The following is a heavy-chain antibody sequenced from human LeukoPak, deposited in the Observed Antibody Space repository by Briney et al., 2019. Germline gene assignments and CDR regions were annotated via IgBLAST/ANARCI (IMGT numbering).Heavy chain of an antibody. CDR2: ISSSSSYI. J-gene: IGHJ4*02. V-gene: IGHV3-21*01. Sequence: GGSLRLSCAAPGFTFSSYSMNWVRQAPGKGLEWVSSISSSSSYIYYADSVKGRFAISRDNAKNSLYLQMNSLRAEDTAVYYCARMGEYYFDYWGQGTLVTVSS. CDR1: GFTFSSYS. D-gene: IGHD3-16*01. CDR3: ARMGEYYFDY.